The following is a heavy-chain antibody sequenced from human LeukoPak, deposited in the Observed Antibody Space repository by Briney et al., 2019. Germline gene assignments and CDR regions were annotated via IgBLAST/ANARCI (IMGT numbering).Heavy chain of an antibody. CDR3: ARNNWGIDY. Sequence: GGSLRLSCAASGFTFSSYWMSWVRQAPGKGLECVANIKQDGSEKYYVDSVKGRFTISRDNARNTLYLQMNSLRAEDTATYYCARNNWGIDYWGLGTLVTVSS. J-gene: IGHJ4*01. V-gene: IGHV3-7*01. CDR1: GFTFSSYW. CDR2: IKQDGSEK. D-gene: IGHD1/OR15-1a*01.